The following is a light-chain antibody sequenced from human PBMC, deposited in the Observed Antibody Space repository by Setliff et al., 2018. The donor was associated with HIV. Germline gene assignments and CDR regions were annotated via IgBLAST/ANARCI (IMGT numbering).Light chain of an antibody. V-gene: IGLV2-14*03. CDR3: SSSAITNTLS. J-gene: IGLJ1*01. CDR2: EVR. Sequence: QSALTQPASVSGSPGQSITIPCTGTSSYVGCYSLVSWYQQHPGKAPKLILYEVRNRPSWVAHRFSGSKSGHTASLTISGPQAEDEADYYCSSSAITNTLSFATGTKVTVL. CDR1: SSYVGCYSL.